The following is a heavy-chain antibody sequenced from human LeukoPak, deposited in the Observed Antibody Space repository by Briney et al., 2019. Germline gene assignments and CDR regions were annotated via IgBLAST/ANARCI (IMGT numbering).Heavy chain of an antibody. J-gene: IGHJ4*02. CDR1: GFTFSSYS. CDR3: ASEGIVVVPAR. CDR2: ISSSSSYI. D-gene: IGHD2-2*01. V-gene: IGHV3-21*01. Sequence: GGSLRLSCAASGFTFSSYSMNWVRQAPGKGLEWVSSISSSSSYIYYADSVKGRFTISRDNAKNSLYLQMNSLRAEDTAVYCCASEGIVVVPARWGQGTLVTVSS.